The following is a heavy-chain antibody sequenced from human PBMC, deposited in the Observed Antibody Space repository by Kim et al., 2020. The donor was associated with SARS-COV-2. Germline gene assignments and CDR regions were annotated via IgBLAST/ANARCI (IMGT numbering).Heavy chain of an antibody. Sequence: SETLSLTCTVSGGSISSSSYYWGWIRQPPGKGLEWIGSIYYSGSTYYNPSLKSRVTISVDTSKNQFSLKLSSVTAADTAVYYCARECYSSSSSGNDAFDIWGQGTMVTVSS. CDR1: GGSISSSSYY. J-gene: IGHJ3*02. V-gene: IGHV4-39*07. CDR3: ARECYSSSSSGNDAFDI. CDR2: IYYSGST. D-gene: IGHD6-6*01.